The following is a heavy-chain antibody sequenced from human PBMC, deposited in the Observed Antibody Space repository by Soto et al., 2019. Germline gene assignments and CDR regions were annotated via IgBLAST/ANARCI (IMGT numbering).Heavy chain of an antibody. CDR2: IWYDGSNR. CDR3: ARDGQNLAPYAFDM. CDR1: GFSFSSHA. Sequence: QVQLVESGGGVVQPGMSLRLSCATSGFSFSSHAMHWVRQAPGKGLEWVAQIWYDGSNRYYADSMRGRFTISRDFFKNTAFLQMDSLRGEDTAVYYCARDGQNLAPYAFDMWGQGTLVTVSS. V-gene: IGHV3-33*01. J-gene: IGHJ3*02.